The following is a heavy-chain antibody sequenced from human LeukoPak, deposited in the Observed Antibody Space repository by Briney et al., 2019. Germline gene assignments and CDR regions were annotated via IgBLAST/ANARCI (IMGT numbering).Heavy chain of an antibody. J-gene: IGHJ4*02. CDR3: ARPTLPYYYDSSGYFHF. Sequence: ASVKVSCKASGYTFTGYYMHWVRQAPGQGLEWMGWINPNSGGTNYAQKFQGRVTMTRDTSISTAYMELSRLRSDDTAVYYCARPTLPYYYDSSGYFHFWGQGTLVTVSS. CDR2: INPNSGGT. D-gene: IGHD3-22*01. CDR1: GYTFTGYY. V-gene: IGHV1-2*02.